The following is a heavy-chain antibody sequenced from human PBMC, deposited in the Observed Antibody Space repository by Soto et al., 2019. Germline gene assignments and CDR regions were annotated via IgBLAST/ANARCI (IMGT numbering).Heavy chain of an antibody. Sequence: PSETLSLTCAVYGGSFSGYYWSWIRQPPGKGLEWIGEINHSGSTNYNPSIKSRVTITVDTSKNQFSLKLSSVTAADTALYYCARVRKWYSSGWYVDYWGQGTLVTVSS. CDR3: ARVRKWYSSGWYVDY. J-gene: IGHJ4*02. CDR2: INHSGST. CDR1: GGSFSGYY. D-gene: IGHD6-19*01. V-gene: IGHV4-34*01.